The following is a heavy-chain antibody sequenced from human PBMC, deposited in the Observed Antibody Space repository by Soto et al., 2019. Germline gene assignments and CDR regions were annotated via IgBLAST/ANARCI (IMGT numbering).Heavy chain of an antibody. CDR2: IYHSGST. J-gene: IGHJ6*03. CDR1: SGSISSSNW. Sequence: QVQLQESGPGLVKPSGTLSLTCAVSSGSISSSNWWSWVRQPPGKGLEWIGEIYHSGSTNYNPSLKSRVTISVDKSKNQFSLKLSSVTAADTAVYYCARDREEAAAGKNYYYYYYMDVWGKGTTVTVSS. V-gene: IGHV4-4*02. D-gene: IGHD6-13*01. CDR3: ARDREEAAAGKNYYYYYYMDV.